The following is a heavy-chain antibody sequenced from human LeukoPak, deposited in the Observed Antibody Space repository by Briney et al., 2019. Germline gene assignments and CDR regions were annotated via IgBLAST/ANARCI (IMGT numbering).Heavy chain of an antibody. CDR1: GFTFSSYG. CDR2: ISGRDSNT. V-gene: IGHV3-23*01. CDR3: AKRSDYGGNGNYFDS. D-gene: IGHD4-23*01. J-gene: IGHJ4*02. Sequence: GGFLRLSCAASGFTFSSYGRTWVRQAPGKGLEWVSTISGRDSNTYYADSVQGRFTISRDNSKNTLYLQMNSLRAEDTAVYYCAKRSDYGGNGNYFDSWGQGTPVTVSS.